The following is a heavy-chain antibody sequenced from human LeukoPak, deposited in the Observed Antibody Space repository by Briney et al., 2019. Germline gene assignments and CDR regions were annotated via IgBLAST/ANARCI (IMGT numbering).Heavy chain of an antibody. Sequence: PSETLSLTCTVSGGSISSYYWSWIRQPPGKGLGWIGYIHYSGSTNYNPSLKSRVTISVDTSKNLFSLKLMSVTAADTAVYYCARHLLSSGYDCWFDPWGQGTLVTVSS. CDR2: IHYSGST. CDR3: ARHLLSSGYDCWFDP. CDR1: GGSISSYY. D-gene: IGHD5-12*01. V-gene: IGHV4-59*08. J-gene: IGHJ5*02.